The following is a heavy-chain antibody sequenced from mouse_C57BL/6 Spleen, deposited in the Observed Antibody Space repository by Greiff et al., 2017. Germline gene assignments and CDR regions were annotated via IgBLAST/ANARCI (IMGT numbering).Heavy chain of an antibody. Sequence: EVMLVESGGDLVKPGGSLKLSCAASGFTFSSYGMSWVRQTPDKRLEWVATISSGGSYTYYPASVKGGFPISRDNAKTDLYLQMSSLKSSDTAMYYCARGDDDAIRYYAMDYWGQGASVTVSS. V-gene: IGHV5-6*01. D-gene: IGHD2-4*01. CDR2: ISSGGSYT. J-gene: IGHJ4*01. CDR1: GFTFSSYG. CDR3: ARGDDDAIRYYAMDY.